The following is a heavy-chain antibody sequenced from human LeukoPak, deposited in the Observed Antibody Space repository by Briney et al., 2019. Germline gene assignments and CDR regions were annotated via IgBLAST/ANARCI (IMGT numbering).Heavy chain of an antibody. V-gene: IGHV4-4*07. CDR3: SDSADY. Sequence: SETLSLXCTVSGGSNSSYYWSWIRRPAGKGLEWIGRIYTSGSTNYNPSLKSRVTMSVDTSKNQFSLKLSSVTAADTAVYYCSDSADYWGQGTLVTVSS. CDR1: GGSNSSYY. D-gene: IGHD5-18*01. CDR2: IYTSGST. J-gene: IGHJ4*02.